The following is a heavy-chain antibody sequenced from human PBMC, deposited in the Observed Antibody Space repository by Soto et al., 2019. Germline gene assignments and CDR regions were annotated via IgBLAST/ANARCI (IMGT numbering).Heavy chain of an antibody. D-gene: IGHD6-13*01. CDR2: ISYDGSNK. Sequence: QVQLVESGGGVVQPGRSLRLSCAASGFTFSSYGMHWVRQAPGKGLEWVAVISYDGSNKYYADSVKGRFTISRDNSKNTLYLQMNSLRAEDTAVYYCAKEGSGSSSGFCDYLGQGTLVTVSS. CDR1: GFTFSSYG. J-gene: IGHJ4*02. CDR3: AKEGSGSSSGFCDY. V-gene: IGHV3-30*18.